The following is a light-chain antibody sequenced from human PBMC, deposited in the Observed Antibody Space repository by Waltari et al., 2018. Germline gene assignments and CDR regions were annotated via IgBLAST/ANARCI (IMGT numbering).Light chain of an antibody. V-gene: IGKV3-15*01. CDR3: QQYNNWPLYT. CDR1: QSVTNN. CDR2: DAS. J-gene: IGKJ2*01. Sequence: EAMMTQSPATLSVSPGDSATLSCSASQSVTNNVAWSQQKPGQAPSPLIYDASTRATGVPARFSGSGSGTEFTLTISSLQTEDFAVYYCQQYNNWPLYTFGQGTKLEIK.